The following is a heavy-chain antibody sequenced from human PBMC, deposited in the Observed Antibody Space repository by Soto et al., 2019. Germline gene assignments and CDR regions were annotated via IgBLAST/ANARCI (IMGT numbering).Heavy chain of an antibody. D-gene: IGHD2-15*01. V-gene: IGHV1-3*01. CDR2: INAGNGNT. J-gene: IGHJ4*02. CDR1: GYTFTSYA. CDR3: ARDLGGWPDY. Sequence: QVQLVQSGAEVKKPGASVKVSCKASGYTFTSYAMHWVRQAPGQRLEWMGWINAGNGNTKYSQKFQGRVTITRDTSASTAYMELRSQRSEDAAVYYCARDLGGWPDYWGEGTLVTVSS.